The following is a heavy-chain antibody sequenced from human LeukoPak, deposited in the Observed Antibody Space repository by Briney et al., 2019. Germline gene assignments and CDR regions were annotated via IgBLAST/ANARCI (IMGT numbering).Heavy chain of an antibody. CDR2: IKQDGSEK. V-gene: IGHV3-7*01. CDR3: SRGGHVDY. J-gene: IGHJ4*02. CDR1: GFTFSTYW. Sequence: GGSLRLSCAASGFTFSTYWMSWVRQAPGKGLEWVANIKQDGSEKYYVDSVKGRFTISRDNAKNSLYLEMTGLRAEDTAVYYCSRGGHVDYCGQGILVTVSS. D-gene: IGHD3-16*01.